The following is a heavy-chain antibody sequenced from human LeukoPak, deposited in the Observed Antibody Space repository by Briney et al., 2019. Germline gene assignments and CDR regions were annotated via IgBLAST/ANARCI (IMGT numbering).Heavy chain of an antibody. V-gene: IGHV4-4*07. CDR1: GGSISNYY. J-gene: IGHJ3*02. Sequence: SETLSLTCTVSGGSISNYYWSWIRQPAGKGLEWIGRKYARGSSNYNPPVQSRVTMSVDTSKNQFSLKLRSVTAADAAVYYCARGRYCSAGICTGGDSFDIWGQGTMVSVSP. CDR3: ARGRYCSAGICTGGDSFDI. D-gene: IGHD2-15*01. CDR2: KYARGSS.